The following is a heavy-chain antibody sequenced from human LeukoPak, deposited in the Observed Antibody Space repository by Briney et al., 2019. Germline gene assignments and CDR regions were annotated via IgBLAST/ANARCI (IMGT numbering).Heavy chain of an antibody. CDR3: AREGVAGTPFARAFDY. V-gene: IGHV1-46*01. D-gene: IGHD6-19*01. Sequence: GASVKVSCKASGYTFTGYYMHWVRQAPGQGLEWMGIINPSGGSTSYAQKFQGRVTMTRDTSTSTVYMELSSLRSEDTAVYYCAREGVAGTPFARAFDYWGQGTLVTVSS. CDR1: GYTFTGYY. CDR2: INPSGGST. J-gene: IGHJ4*02.